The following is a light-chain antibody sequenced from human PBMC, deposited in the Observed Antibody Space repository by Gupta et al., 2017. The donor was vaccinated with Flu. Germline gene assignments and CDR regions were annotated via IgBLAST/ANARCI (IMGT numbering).Light chain of an antibody. Sequence: QSALTQPPSASGPPGQSVTISCTGTSSDVGGYNYVSWYQQHPGKAPKLMIYEVSKRPSGVPDRFSGSKSGNTASLTVSGLQAEDEADYYCSSYAGSNTNYVFGTGTKVTVL. V-gene: IGLV2-8*01. CDR2: EVS. CDR1: SSDVGGYNY. J-gene: IGLJ1*01. CDR3: SSYAGSNTNYV.